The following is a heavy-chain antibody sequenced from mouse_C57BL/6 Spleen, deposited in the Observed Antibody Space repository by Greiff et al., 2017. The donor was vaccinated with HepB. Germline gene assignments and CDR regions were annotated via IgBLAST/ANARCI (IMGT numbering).Heavy chain of an antibody. CDR3: ARRVVATYYWYFDV. CDR2: IDPSDSET. CDR1: GYTFTSYW. D-gene: IGHD1-1*01. V-gene: IGHV1-52*01. J-gene: IGHJ1*03. Sequence: VKLQESGAELVRPGSSVKLSCKASGYTFTSYWMHWVKQRPIQGLEWIGNIDPSDSETHYNQKFKDKATLTVDKSSSTAYMQLSSLTSEDSAVYYCARRVVATYYWYFDVWGTGTTVTVSS.